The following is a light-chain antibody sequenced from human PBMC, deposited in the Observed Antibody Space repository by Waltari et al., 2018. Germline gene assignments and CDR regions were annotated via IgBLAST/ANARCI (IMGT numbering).Light chain of an antibody. CDR3: QHSNSFPLT. V-gene: IGKV1-12*01. CDR2: AAS. Sequence: EIQITHFLSAVFAFVGERVTFTCRASQVISRWLAWYQQKPGKAPKFLIYAASNLQSGIPARFSGTGSGTDFTLTISSLQPEDFATYYCQHSNSFPLTFGRGTKVEIK. J-gene: IGKJ4*02. CDR1: QVISRW.